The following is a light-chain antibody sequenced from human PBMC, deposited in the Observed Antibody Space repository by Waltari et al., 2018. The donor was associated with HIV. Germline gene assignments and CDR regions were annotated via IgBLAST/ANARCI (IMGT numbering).Light chain of an antibody. Sequence: DIRMTQSPSSRSASVGDSVIISCRSSQDISSNLNWYQKTAGKAPKLLISGASNLQSGVPTRFSASGSGTAFTLAINGLQPEDFATYFCQQSYNAPYTFGQGTK. CDR1: QDISSN. CDR3: QQSYNAPYT. J-gene: IGKJ2*01. V-gene: IGKV1-39*01. CDR2: GAS.